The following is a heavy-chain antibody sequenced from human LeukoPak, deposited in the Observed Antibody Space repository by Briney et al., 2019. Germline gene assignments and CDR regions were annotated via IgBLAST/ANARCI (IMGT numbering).Heavy chain of an antibody. V-gene: IGHV4-59*12. J-gene: IGHJ3*02. CDR2: IYYSGST. CDR1: GGSISSYY. D-gene: IGHD3-9*01. CDR3: ASTSTISGAFDI. Sequence: SETLSLTCTVSGGSISSYYWSWIRQPPGKGLEWIGYIYYSGSTNYNPSLKSRVTISVDTSKNQFSLKLSSVTAADTAVYYCASTSTISGAFDIWGQGTMVTVSS.